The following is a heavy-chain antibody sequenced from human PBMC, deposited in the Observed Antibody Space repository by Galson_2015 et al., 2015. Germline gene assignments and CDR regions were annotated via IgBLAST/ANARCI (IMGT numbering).Heavy chain of an antibody. D-gene: IGHD6-13*01. CDR3: ARSNYSSSVFDY. CDR1: GFTFSDYY. CDR2: ISSGSSTI. Sequence: SLRLSCAASGFTFSDYYMSWLRQAPGQGLEWVSYISSGSSTIYYADSVKGRFTISRDNAKSSLYLQMNSLRAEDTAVYYCARSNYSSSVFDYWGRGTLVTVSS. J-gene: IGHJ4*02. V-gene: IGHV3-11*01.